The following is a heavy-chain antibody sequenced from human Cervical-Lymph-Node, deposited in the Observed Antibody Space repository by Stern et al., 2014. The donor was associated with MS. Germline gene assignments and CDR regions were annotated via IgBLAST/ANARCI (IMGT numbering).Heavy chain of an antibody. D-gene: IGHD1-26*01. CDR2: IDWDSGRI. CDR3: ARVRVGANDF. V-gene: IGHV3-9*01. CDR1: GFIFDDYA. J-gene: IGHJ4*02. Sequence: EVQLVESGGGLVQPGKSLRLSCVGSGFIFDDYAMHWVRHVPGKAPEWVSGIDWDSGRILYADSVKGRFTTSRDNAKNSLYLQMNSLRPEDTALYYCARVRVGANDFWGQGTLVTVSS.